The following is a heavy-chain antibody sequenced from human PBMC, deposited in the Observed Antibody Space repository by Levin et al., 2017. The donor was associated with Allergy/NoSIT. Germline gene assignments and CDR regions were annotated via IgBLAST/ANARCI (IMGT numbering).Heavy chain of an antibody. J-gene: IGHJ4*02. Sequence: GGSLRLSCAASGFTFSSNWMHWVRQSPGEGLVWVSRINEDGSWTTYADSVKGRFTISRDNAKNTLYLQMNSLRDDDTAVYYCARDLSGSQDYWGQGTLVTVSS. CDR2: INEDGSWT. CDR3: ARDLSGSQDY. V-gene: IGHV3-74*01. D-gene: IGHD2-15*01. CDR1: GFTFSSNW.